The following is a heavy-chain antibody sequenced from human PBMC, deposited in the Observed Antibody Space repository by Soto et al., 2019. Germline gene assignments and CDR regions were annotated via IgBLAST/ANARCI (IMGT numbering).Heavy chain of an antibody. CDR3: AKGADIPTNLYSFRGQGSFD. V-gene: IGHV3-23*01. J-gene: IGHJ2*01. Sequence: SVRLCCEASGFTFNTFAMSWVRQAPGRGLEWVSRINKSGGSRYYSDSVRGRFTVSRDNSKNTLFLQINSLRDEDTAIYYCAKGADIPTNLYSFRGQGSFD. CDR2: INKSGGSR. CDR1: GFTFNTFA. D-gene: IGHD2-21*01.